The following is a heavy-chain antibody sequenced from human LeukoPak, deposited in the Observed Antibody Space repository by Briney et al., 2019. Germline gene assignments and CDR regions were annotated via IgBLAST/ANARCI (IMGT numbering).Heavy chain of an antibody. D-gene: IGHD5-18*01. J-gene: IGHJ4*02. CDR3: ARALRAYSYGTFDY. CDR1: GFTFSSYS. Sequence: GGSLRLSCAASGFTFSSYSMNWVRQAPGKGLEWVPYISSSSGTIYYADSVKGRFTISRDNAKNSLYLQMNSLRAGDTAVYYCARALRAYSYGTFDYWGQGTLVTVSS. V-gene: IGHV3-48*01. CDR2: ISSSSGTI.